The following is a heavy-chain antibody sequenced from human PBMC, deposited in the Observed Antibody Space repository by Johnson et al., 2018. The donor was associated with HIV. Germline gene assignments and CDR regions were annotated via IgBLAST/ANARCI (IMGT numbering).Heavy chain of an antibody. J-gene: IGHJ3*02. Sequence: VQLVESGGGVVQPGRSLRLSCVASGFTFSTYAMSWVRQAPGKGLEWVSAISGSGGSTYFADSVKGRFTISRDNSKNTLYLQMNSLRAEDTAVYYCARGYTIGAFDIWGQGTMVTVSS. CDR3: ARGYTIGAFDI. CDR1: GFTFSTYA. CDR2: ISGSGGST. V-gene: IGHV3-23*04. D-gene: IGHD3-3*01.